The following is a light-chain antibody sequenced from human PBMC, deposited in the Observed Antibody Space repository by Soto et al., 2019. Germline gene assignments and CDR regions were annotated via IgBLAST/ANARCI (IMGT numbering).Light chain of an antibody. CDR1: QGISSF. Sequence: IQLTQSPSSLSASVEDSITITFRASQGISSFLAWYQQKPGKAPKLLIYAASTLQSGVPSRFSGSGSGTDFTLTISSLQPEDFATYFCQQLNSYPITFGQGTRLEIK. CDR3: QQLNSYPIT. CDR2: AAS. V-gene: IGKV1-9*01. J-gene: IGKJ5*01.